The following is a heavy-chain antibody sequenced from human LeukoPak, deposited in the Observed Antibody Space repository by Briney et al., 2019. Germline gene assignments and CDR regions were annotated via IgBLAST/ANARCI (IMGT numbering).Heavy chain of an antibody. CDR2: IRYDGSNK. CDR1: GFTFSSYG. D-gene: IGHD3-3*01. CDR3: AKDQATIFGYFDY. J-gene: IGHJ4*02. Sequence: GSLRLSCAASGFTFSSYGMHWVRQAPGKGLEWVAFIRYDGSNKYYADSVKGRFTISRNNSKNTLYLQMNSLRAEDTAVYYCAKDQATIFGYFDYWGQGTLVTVSS. V-gene: IGHV3-30*02.